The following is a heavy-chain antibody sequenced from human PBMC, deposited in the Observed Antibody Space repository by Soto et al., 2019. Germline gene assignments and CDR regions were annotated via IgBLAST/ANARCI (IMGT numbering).Heavy chain of an antibody. CDR2: IYYSGST. Sequence: SETLSLTCTVSGGSISSSSYYWGWIRQPPGKGLEWIGSIYYSGSTYYNPSLKSRVTISVDTSKNQFSLQLSSVTAADTAVYYGASSHSSGWYYFDYWGKGTLVTVSS. V-gene: IGHV4-39*01. CDR1: GGSISSSSYY. D-gene: IGHD6-19*01. J-gene: IGHJ4*02. CDR3: ASSHSSGWYYFDY.